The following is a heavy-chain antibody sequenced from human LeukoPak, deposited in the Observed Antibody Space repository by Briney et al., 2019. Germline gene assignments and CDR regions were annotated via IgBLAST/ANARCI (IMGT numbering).Heavy chain of an antibody. CDR1: GGTFSSYA. Sequence: ASVKVSCKASGGTFSSYAISWVRQPPGQGLEWMGGIIPIFGTANYAQTFQGKVTITADKSTSTAYMELSSLRSEDTAVYYCARGLPPGAARRYAYFDYWGQGTLVTVSS. V-gene: IGHV1-69*06. CDR2: IIPIFGTA. CDR3: ARGLPPGAARRYAYFDY. J-gene: IGHJ4*02. D-gene: IGHD6-6*01.